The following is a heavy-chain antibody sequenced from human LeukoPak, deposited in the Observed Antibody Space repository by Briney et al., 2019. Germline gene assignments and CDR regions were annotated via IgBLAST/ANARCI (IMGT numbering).Heavy chain of an antibody. J-gene: IGHJ4*02. V-gene: IGHV3-23*01. CDR3: AKKYSGSYLSDFDS. CDR2: ISGSDGST. D-gene: IGHD1-26*01. CDR1: GFTFRNYA. Sequence: PGGSLRLSCAASGFTFRNYAMGWVRQGPGKGLEWVSSISGSDGSTYYADSVKGRFTLSRDNSKNTVDLQMNSLSAEDTAIYYCAKKYSGSYLSDFDSWGQGTLVTVSS.